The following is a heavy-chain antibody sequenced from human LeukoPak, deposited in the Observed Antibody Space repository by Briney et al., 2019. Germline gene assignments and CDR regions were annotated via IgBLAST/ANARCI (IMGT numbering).Heavy chain of an antibody. D-gene: IGHD1-26*01. J-gene: IGHJ4*02. CDR1: GYTFADYF. CDR2: INPNTGGG. Sequence: ASVKVSCKASGYTFADYFIHWVRQAPGQGLEWMGRINPNTGGGEYAPKFQGWVTMTRDTSISTAYVEVNRLISDDTAVYYCARDLTYACNWEFDYWGQGTLVIVFS. V-gene: IGHV1-2*04. CDR3: ARDLTYACNWEFDY.